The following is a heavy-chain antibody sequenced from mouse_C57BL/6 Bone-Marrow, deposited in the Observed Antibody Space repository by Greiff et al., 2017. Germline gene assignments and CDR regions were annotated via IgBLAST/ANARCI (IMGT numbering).Heavy chain of an antibody. J-gene: IGHJ4*01. CDR1: GFSLTRYG. Sequence: QVQLKESGPGLVAPSQSLSITCTVSGFSLTRYGVHWVRQPPGKGLEWLVVIWSDGSTTYNSALKSRMSIRKDNSKSQIFLKVNSIQTDGTAMYYCARQPSLRFYAMDYWGQGTSVTVSS. D-gene: IGHD1-1*01. CDR2: IWSDGST. V-gene: IGHV2-6*03. CDR3: ARQPSLRFYAMDY.